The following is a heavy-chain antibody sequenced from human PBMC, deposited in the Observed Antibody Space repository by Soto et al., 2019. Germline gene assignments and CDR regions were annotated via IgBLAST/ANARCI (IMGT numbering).Heavy chain of an antibody. Sequence: ASVKVSCKASGYTFTGYYMHWVRQAPGQGLEWMGWINPNSGGTNYAQKFQGWVTMTRDTSISTAYMELSRLRSDDTAVYYGARGVGGLELPIYYYYGMDVWGQGTTVTVSS. J-gene: IGHJ6*02. CDR1: GYTFTGYY. V-gene: IGHV1-2*04. CDR2: INPNSGGT. D-gene: IGHD1-7*01. CDR3: ARGVGGLELPIYYYYGMDV.